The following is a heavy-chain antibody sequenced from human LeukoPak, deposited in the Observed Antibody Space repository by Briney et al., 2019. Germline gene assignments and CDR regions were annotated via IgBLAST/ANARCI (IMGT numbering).Heavy chain of an antibody. J-gene: IGHJ4*02. V-gene: IGHV3-23*01. D-gene: IGHD5-24*01. Sequence: PGGSLRLSCAASGFTFSSYAMSWVRQAPGKGLEWVSAISGSGGSTYYADSVKGRFTISRHNSKNTLYLQMNSLRAEDTAVYYCARGSWMATYFDYWGQGTLVTVSS. CDR2: ISGSGGST. CDR3: ARGSWMATYFDY. CDR1: GFTFSSYA.